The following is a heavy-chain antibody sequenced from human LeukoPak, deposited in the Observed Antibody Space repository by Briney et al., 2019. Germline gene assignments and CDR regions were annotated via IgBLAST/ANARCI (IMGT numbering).Heavy chain of an antibody. D-gene: IGHD3-9*01. CDR3: ARESKPYYDMLTGSWRFDP. CDR1: GYTFTNYY. Sequence: ASVRVSCKASGYTFTNYYVHWVRQAPGQGLEWMGRINPNSGATNYAQNFQGRVTMTRDTSISTAYMELSSLRSEDTAVYYCARESKPYYDMLTGSWRFDPWGQGTLVTVSS. V-gene: IGHV1-2*06. CDR2: INPNSGAT. J-gene: IGHJ5*02.